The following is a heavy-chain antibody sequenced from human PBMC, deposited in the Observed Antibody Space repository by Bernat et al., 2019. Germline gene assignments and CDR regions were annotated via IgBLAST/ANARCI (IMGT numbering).Heavy chain of an antibody. CDR2: ISESGSST. D-gene: IGHD1-26*01. CDR1: GFSFSINA. CDR3: VKDDVVGARAGFDY. Sequence: EVQLLESGGGLVQPGGSLRISCAASGFSFSINAMSWVRQAPGRGLEWVSSISESGSSTFYADSVKGRFTISRDNSKNTLYLQMNSLRAEDTAVYYCVKDDVVGARAGFDYWGQGTLVTVSS. J-gene: IGHJ4*02. V-gene: IGHV3-23*01.